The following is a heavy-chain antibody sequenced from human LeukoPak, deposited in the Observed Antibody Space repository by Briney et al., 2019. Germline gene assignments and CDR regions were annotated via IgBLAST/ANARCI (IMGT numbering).Heavy chain of an antibody. CDR3: ARDRDSSWYPYFES. J-gene: IGHJ4*02. CDR1: GFTISGSF. Sequence: GGSLRLSCVASGFTISGSFMGWVRQVPGKGLEWVTNIKQDGSQTYYIDSVKGRFTISRDNAKNSVYLQVNSLRVEDTAVYYCARDRDSSWYPYFESWGQGTLVTVSS. V-gene: IGHV3-7*01. CDR2: IKQDGSQT. D-gene: IGHD6-13*01.